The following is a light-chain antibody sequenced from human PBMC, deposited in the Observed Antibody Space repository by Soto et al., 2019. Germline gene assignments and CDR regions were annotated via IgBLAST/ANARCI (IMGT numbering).Light chain of an antibody. V-gene: IGKV1-5*03. J-gene: IGKJ2*01. CDR3: QQYYTYPYT. CDR2: KAS. CDR1: QGIDHW. Sequence: DIPMTQSPSALSASVGDRVTITCRASQGIDHWLAWYQQKPGKAPTGLVYKASILEGGVPSRFSGSESGTEFTLTISSLQPDDFATYYCQQYYTYPYTFGQGTKLDMK.